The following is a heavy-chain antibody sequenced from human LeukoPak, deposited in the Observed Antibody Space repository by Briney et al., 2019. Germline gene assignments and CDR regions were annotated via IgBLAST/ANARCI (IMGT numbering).Heavy chain of an antibody. Sequence: SVKVSCKASGGTFSSYAISWVRQAPGQGLEWMGRIIPIFGTANYAQKFQGRVTITTDESTSTAYMELSSLRSEDTAVYYCARDWNYDSSGYYYDVSAECFQHWGQGTLVTVSS. V-gene: IGHV1-69*05. J-gene: IGHJ1*01. CDR1: GGTFSSYA. D-gene: IGHD3-22*01. CDR2: IIPIFGTA. CDR3: ARDWNYDSSGYYYDVSAECFQH.